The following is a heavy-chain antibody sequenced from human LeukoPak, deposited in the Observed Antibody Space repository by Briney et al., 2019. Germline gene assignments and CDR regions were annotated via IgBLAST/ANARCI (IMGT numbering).Heavy chain of an antibody. CDR2: IYTSGST. J-gene: IGHJ5*02. CDR1: GGSISSYY. V-gene: IGHV4-4*07. CDR3: ARGGQRSTMVRRATNWFDP. Sequence: SETLSLTCTVSGGSISSYYWSWIRQPAGKGLEWIGRIYTSGSTNYNPSLKSRVTMSVDTSKNQFSLKLSSVTAADTAVYYCARGGQRSTMVRRATNWFDPWGQGTLVTVSS. D-gene: IGHD3-10*01.